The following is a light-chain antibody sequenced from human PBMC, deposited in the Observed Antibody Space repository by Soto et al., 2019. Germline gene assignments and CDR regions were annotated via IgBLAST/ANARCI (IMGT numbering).Light chain of an antibody. J-gene: IGKJ4*01. CDR3: QQSYNTPLT. Sequence: DIQMTQSPSSLSASVGDRVTITCRASQSISNYLIWYQQKPGKAPNLLIYATSNLQTGVPSRFSGDGSGTDFTLTINNLQAEDFATYHCQQSYNTPLTFGGGTKVEIK. CDR1: QSISNY. CDR2: ATS. V-gene: IGKV1-39*01.